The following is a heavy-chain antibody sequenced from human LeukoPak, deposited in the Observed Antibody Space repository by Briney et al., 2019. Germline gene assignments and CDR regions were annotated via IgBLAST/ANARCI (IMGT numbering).Heavy chain of an antibody. CDR2: ISSSGSTK. J-gene: IGHJ4*02. CDR1: GFTFSSYR. D-gene: IGHD3-3*01. CDR3: AKAQYDFWSGYYYFDY. V-gene: IGHV3-48*01. Sequence: PGGSLRLSCAASGFTFSSYRMNWVRQAPGKGLEWVSSISSSGSTKYYADSVKGRFTISRDNAKNSLYLQMNSLRAEDTAVYYCAKAQYDFWSGYYYFDYWGQGTLVTVSS.